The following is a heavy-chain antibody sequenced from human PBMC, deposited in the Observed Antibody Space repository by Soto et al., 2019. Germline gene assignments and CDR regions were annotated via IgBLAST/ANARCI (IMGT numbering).Heavy chain of an antibody. CDR2: INPATGNT. V-gene: IGHV1-3*01. CDR1: GYSFATYA. CDR3: ARRYKSAGWLEP. J-gene: IGHJ5*02. D-gene: IGHD1-1*01. Sequence: QVRLVQSGAAVKKPGTSVKVSCKASGYSFATYAIHWVRQAPGQGLEWMGWINPATGNTEYSDKFQDRVTFTRDTSATTAYMELRGLRSEDTAVYYCARRYKSAGWLEPWGQGTLVTVSS.